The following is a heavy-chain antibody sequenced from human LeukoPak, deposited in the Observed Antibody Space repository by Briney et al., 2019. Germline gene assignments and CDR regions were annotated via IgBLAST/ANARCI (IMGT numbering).Heavy chain of an antibody. J-gene: IGHJ5*02. Sequence: SETLSLTCTVSGGSISSSSYYWGWIRQPPGKGLGWIGSIYYSGSTYYNPSLKSRVTISVDTSKNQFSLKLSSVTAADTAVYYCARTRLQGNWFDPWGQGTLVTVSS. CDR3: ARTRLQGNWFDP. V-gene: IGHV4-39*07. D-gene: IGHD4-11*01. CDR2: IYYSGST. CDR1: GGSISSSSYY.